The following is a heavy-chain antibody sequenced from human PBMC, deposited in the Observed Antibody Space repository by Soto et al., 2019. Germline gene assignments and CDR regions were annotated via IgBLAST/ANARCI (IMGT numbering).Heavy chain of an antibody. CDR3: AKEVDTAMVTV. V-gene: IGHV3-33*06. J-gene: IGHJ4*02. CDR2: IWYDGSNK. Sequence: GGSLRLSCAASGFTFSSYGMHWVRQAPGKGLEWVAVIWYDGSNKYYADSVKGRFTISRDNSKNTLYLQMNSLRAEDTAVYYCAKEVDTAMVTVGGQGTLVTVSS. CDR1: GFTFSSYG. D-gene: IGHD5-18*01.